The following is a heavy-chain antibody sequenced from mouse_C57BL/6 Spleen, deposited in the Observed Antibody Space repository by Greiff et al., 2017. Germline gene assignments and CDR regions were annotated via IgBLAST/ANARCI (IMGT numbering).Heavy chain of an antibody. CDR3: ARNVITTVGYFDV. CDR1: GYAFSSSW. V-gene: IGHV1-82*01. D-gene: IGHD1-1*01. CDR2: IYPGDGDT. J-gene: IGHJ1*03. Sequence: VKLQESGPELVKPGASVKISCKASGYAFSSSWMNWVKQRPGKGLEWIGRIYPGDGDTNYNGKFKGKATLTADKSSSTAYMQLSSLTSEDSAVYFCARNVITTVGYFDVWGTGTTVTVSS.